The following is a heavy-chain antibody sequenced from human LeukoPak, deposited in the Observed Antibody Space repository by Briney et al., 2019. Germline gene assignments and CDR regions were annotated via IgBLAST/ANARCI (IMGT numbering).Heavy chain of an antibody. CDR3: ARDFIKGQQPPLGY. D-gene: IGHD6-13*01. CDR2: INTNTGNP. V-gene: IGHV7-4-1*02. J-gene: IGHJ4*02. Sequence: ASVKVSCKASGYTFTSYAMNWVRQAPGQGLEWMGWINTNTGNPTYAQGFTGRFVFSLDTSVSTAYLQISSLKAEDTAVYYCARDFIKGQQPPLGYWGQGTLVTVSS. CDR1: GYTFTSYA.